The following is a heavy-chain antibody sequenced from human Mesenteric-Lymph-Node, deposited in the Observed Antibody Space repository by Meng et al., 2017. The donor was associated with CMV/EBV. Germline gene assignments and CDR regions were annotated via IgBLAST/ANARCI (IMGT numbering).Heavy chain of an antibody. J-gene: IGHJ4*02. CDR2: IYLGNSDT. Sequence: GESLKISCKGSGYSFTSYWIGWVRQMPGKGLEWMGIIYLGNSDTRYSPSFQGQVTISRDNSKNTLYLQMNSLRAEDTAVYYCARVGGWGHFDYWGQGTLVTVSS. CDR1: GYSFTSYW. CDR3: ARVGGWGHFDY. D-gene: IGHD6-19*01. V-gene: IGHV5-51*01.